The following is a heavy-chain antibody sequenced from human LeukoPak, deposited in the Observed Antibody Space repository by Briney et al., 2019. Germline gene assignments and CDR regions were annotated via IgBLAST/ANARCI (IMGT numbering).Heavy chain of an antibody. D-gene: IGHD3-16*01. CDR3: ASLLGGSGFDY. Sequence: GGSLRLSCAASGFTFSSYAMSWVRQAPGKGLEWVSAISGSGGSTYYADFVKGRFTISRDNSKNTLYLQMNSLRAEDTAVYYCASLLGGSGFDYWGQGTLVTVSS. J-gene: IGHJ4*02. CDR1: GFTFSSYA. V-gene: IGHV3-23*01. CDR2: ISGSGGST.